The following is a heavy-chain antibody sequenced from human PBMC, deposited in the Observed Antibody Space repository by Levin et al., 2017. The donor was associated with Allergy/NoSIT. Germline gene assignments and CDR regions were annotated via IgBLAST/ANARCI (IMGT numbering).Heavy chain of an antibody. J-gene: IGHJ1*01. Sequence: GESLKISCAASGFTFSDYWMHWVRQAPGKGLEWVSRIDNTGNIATYADSVKGRFTASRDNGKNTLFLQMHSLAAEDTAVYFCGRGQTVSGPSTQDANWGQGALVTVSS. CDR2: IDNTGNIA. CDR3: GRGQTVSGPSTQDAN. V-gene: IGHV3-74*01. D-gene: IGHD2-15*01. CDR1: GFTFSDYW.